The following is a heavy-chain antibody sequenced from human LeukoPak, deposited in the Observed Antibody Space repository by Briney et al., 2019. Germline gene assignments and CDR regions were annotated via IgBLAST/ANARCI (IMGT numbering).Heavy chain of an antibody. Sequence: PSETLSLTCTVSGGSISSSSYYWGWIRQPPGKGLEWIGSIYYSGSTYYNPSLKSRVTISVDTSKNQFSLKLSSVTAADTAVYYCARRAYYYDSSGYTGVLQYYFDYWGQGTLVTVSS. J-gene: IGHJ4*02. D-gene: IGHD3-22*01. CDR1: GGSISSSSYY. CDR3: ARRAYYYDSSGYTGVLQYYFDY. CDR2: IYYSGST. V-gene: IGHV4-39*07.